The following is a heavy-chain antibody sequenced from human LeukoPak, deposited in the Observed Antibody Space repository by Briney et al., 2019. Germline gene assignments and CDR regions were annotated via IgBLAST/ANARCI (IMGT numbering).Heavy chain of an antibody. J-gene: IGHJ3*02. CDR1: FTXXSYW. CDR2: INSDGSST. V-gene: IGHV3-74*01. Sequence: FTXXSYWMHWVRQAPGKGLVWVSRINSDGSSTSYADSVKGRFSISRDNARKSVYLKMNSVRDEDTAVYYCAXDXLLXADSPXAXXMWGQGTMXTVSS. D-gene: IGHD4-17*01. CDR3: AXDXLLXADSPXAXXM.